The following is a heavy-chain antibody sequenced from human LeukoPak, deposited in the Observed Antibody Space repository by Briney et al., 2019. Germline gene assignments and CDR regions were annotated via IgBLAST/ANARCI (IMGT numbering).Heavy chain of an antibody. CDR3: ARETARGRYYYGSGSSRIDY. CDR2: INPNSGGT. CDR1: GYTFTGYY. J-gene: IGHJ4*02. D-gene: IGHD3-10*01. V-gene: IGHV1-2*02. Sequence: ASVKVSCKASGYTFTGYYMHWVRQAPGQGLEWMGWINPNSGGTNYAQKFQGRVTMTRDTSISTAYMELSRLRSDDTAVYYCARETARGRYYYGSGSSRIDYWGQGTLVTVSS.